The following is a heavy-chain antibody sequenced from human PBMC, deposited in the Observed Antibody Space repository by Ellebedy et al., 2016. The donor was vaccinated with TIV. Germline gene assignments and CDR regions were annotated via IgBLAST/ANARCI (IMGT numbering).Heavy chain of an antibody. D-gene: IGHD6-25*01. CDR3: ARGAAFDS. CDR1: GFNVNRNY. V-gene: IGHV3-53*01. CDR2: IYSGGST. J-gene: IGHJ4*02. Sequence: PGGSLRPSCLLPGFNVNRNYMSWVRQAPGKGLEWVSVIYSGGSTYYADSVEGRFTISRDNFRNTLYLQMNSLGVEDTAVYYCARGAAFDSWGQGTLVTVSS.